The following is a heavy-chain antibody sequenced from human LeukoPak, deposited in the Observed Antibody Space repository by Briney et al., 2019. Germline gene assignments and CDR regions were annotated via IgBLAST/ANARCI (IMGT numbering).Heavy chain of an antibody. Sequence: SETLSLTCAVYGGSFSGYYWSWTRQPPGKGLEWIGEINHSGSTNYNPSLKSRVTISVDTSKNQFSLKLSSVTAADTAVYYCASLFDWDWGQGTLVTVSS. J-gene: IGHJ4*02. CDR1: GGSFSGYY. CDR3: ASLFDWD. D-gene: IGHD3-9*01. V-gene: IGHV4-34*01. CDR2: INHSGST.